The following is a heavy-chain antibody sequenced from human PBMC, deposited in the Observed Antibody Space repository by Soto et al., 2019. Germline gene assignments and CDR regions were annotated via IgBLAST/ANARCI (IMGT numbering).Heavy chain of an antibody. CDR1: GGSISSYY. D-gene: IGHD3-9*01. CDR3: ARLTVTYYDILTGYPEGPYYFDY. CDR2: IYYSGST. Sequence: SETLSLTCTVSGGSISSYYWSWIRQPPGKGLEWIGYIYYSGSTNYNPSLKSRVTISVDTSKNQFSLKLSSVTAADTAVYYCARLTVTYYDILTGYPEGPYYFDYWGQGTLVTVSS. V-gene: IGHV4-59*08. J-gene: IGHJ4*02.